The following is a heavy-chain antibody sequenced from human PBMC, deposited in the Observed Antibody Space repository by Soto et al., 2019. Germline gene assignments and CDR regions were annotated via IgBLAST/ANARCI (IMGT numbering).Heavy chain of an antibody. CDR3: ATAYYGSGSYPPSPFDY. CDR1: GGTFSSYA. V-gene: IGHV1-69*06. Sequence: QVQLVQSGAEVKKPGSSVKVSCKASGGTFSSYAISWVRQSPGQGREWMGGIIPIFGTANYAQKFQGRVTITADKSTSTAYMELRSLRSEDTAVYYCATAYYGSGSYPPSPFDYWGQGTLVTVSS. D-gene: IGHD3-10*01. CDR2: IIPIFGTA. J-gene: IGHJ4*02.